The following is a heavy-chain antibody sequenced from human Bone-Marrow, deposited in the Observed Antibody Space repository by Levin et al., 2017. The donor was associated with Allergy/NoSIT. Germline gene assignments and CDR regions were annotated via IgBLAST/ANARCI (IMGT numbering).Heavy chain of an antibody. CDR2: IYYSGST. V-gene: IGHV4-39*01. D-gene: IGHD6-13*01. CDR3: ARAPSTGAVGIDY. Sequence: PSETLSLTCTVSGDSINSDSYYWGWIRQPPGKGLEWIGSIYYSGSTYYNPSLKSRVTISVDTSKTQFSLKLSSVTAADTAVYYCARAPSTGAVGIDYWGQGALVTVSS. J-gene: IGHJ4*02. CDR1: GDSINSDSYY.